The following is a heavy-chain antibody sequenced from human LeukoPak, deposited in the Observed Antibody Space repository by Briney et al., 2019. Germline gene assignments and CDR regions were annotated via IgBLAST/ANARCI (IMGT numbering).Heavy chain of an antibody. D-gene: IGHD3-3*01. CDR2: TYYRSKWYN. Sequence: SQTLSLTCAISGDSVSSNSAAWNWIRQSPSRGLEWLGRTYYRSKWYNDYAVSVKSRITINPDTSKNQFSLQLNSVTPEDTAVYYCARVNYDFWSGYYQSYWYFDPWGRGTLVTVSS. CDR3: ARVNYDFWSGYYQSYWYFDP. V-gene: IGHV6-1*01. CDR1: GDSVSSNSAA. J-gene: IGHJ2*01.